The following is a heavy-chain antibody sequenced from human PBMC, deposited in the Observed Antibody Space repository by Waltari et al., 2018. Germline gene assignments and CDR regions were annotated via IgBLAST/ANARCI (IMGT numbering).Heavy chain of an antibody. CDR3: ARVATKTYSSPVPGRPYYYGMDV. D-gene: IGHD6-13*01. Sequence: EEPLVESGGGLVQPGESLRLSCAASGFTFSRYWMDWVRQAPGQGLVWVPRIRSDGSSTTYAGSVKGRFTISRDNAKNTLYVQMNRLRAEDTAVYYCARVATKTYSSPVPGRPYYYGMDVWGQGTTVTVSS. CDR1: GFTFSRYW. J-gene: IGHJ6*02. CDR2: IRSDGSST. V-gene: IGHV3-74*01.